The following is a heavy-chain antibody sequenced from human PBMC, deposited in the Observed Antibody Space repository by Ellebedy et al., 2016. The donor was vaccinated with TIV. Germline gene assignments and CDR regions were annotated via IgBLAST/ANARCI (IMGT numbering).Heavy chain of an antibody. Sequence: GESLKISCAASGFTFDSYAMTWVRQAPGKGLEWVSSISGSGGTTYYADSVKGRFTVSRANSKNTLYLQMDSLRAEDTAVYYCAKRRGGQWLAPFDYWGQGTPVTVSS. CDR2: ISGSGGTT. CDR3: AKRRGGQWLAPFDY. D-gene: IGHD6-19*01. J-gene: IGHJ4*02. V-gene: IGHV3-23*01. CDR1: GFTFDSYA.